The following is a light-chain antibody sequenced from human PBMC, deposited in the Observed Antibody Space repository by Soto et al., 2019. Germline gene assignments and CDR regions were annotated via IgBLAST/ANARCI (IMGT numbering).Light chain of an antibody. J-gene: IGKJ1*01. CDR2: GAS. Sequence: DIVMTQSPATLSVSPGERVTLSCRASQSVSSNLAWCQQKHGQAPRLLSFGASTRATGIPARFSGSGSGTDVTLTISSRQPEEFAAYDCQQYNNRPPTFGQGTKVEIK. V-gene: IGKV3D-15*01. CDR1: QSVSSN. CDR3: QQYNNRPPT.